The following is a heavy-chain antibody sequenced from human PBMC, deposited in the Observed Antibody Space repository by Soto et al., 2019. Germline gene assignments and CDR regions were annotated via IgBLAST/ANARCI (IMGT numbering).Heavy chain of an antibody. CDR2: IWYDGSNK. CDR1: GVTFISYG. Sequence: PGGSLRLSCAASGVTFISYGMHWVRQAPGKGLEWVAVIWYDGSNKYYADSVKGRFTISRDNSKNTLYLQMNSLRAEDTAVYYCARGGDIVLMASTYLDYWGQGTLVTVSS. V-gene: IGHV3-33*01. CDR3: ARGGDIVLMASTYLDY. D-gene: IGHD2-8*01. J-gene: IGHJ4*02.